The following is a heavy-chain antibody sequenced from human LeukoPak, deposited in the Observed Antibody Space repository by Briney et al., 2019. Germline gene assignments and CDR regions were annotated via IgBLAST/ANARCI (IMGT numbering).Heavy chain of an antibody. Sequence: GGSLRLSCAASGFTFSNYAMSWVRQAAGKGLEWVSAISASDGSTYYADSVKGRFTISRDNSKNTLCLQMNSLRAEDTAVYYCAKPADSGRYRDFDYWGQGTLVTVSS. CDR3: AKPADSGRYRDFDY. CDR1: GFTFSNYA. J-gene: IGHJ4*02. V-gene: IGHV3-23*01. D-gene: IGHD1-26*01. CDR2: ISASDGST.